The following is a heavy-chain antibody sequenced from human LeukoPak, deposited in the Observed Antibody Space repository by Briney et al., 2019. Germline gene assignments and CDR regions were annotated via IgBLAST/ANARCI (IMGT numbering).Heavy chain of an antibody. CDR1: GFTFGDYS. V-gene: IGHV3-49*04. J-gene: IGHJ5*02. D-gene: IGHD2-15*01. CDR3: NRWHISGVSYSNP. Sequence: PGRSLTLSCTASGFTFGDYSMNWVRQAPGKGLEWVGFIRSRDGTTEYAASVRGRFSISRDESKRIAYLQMNSLKAEDTAVYHCNRWHISGVSYSNPWGQGILVTVSS. CDR2: IRSRDGTT.